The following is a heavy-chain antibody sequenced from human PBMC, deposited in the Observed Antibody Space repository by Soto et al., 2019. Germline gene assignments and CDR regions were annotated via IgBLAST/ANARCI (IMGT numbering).Heavy chain of an antibody. V-gene: IGHV3-21*01. CDR2: ISSSSSYI. CDR3: ASLIYGDYQLFDY. D-gene: IGHD4-17*01. CDR1: GFTFSSYS. Sequence: GGSLRLSCAASGFTFSSYSMNWVRQAPGKGLEWVSSISSSSSYIYYADSVKGRFTISRDNAKNSLYLQMNSLRAEDTAVYYCASLIYGDYQLFDYWGQGTLVTVSS. J-gene: IGHJ4*02.